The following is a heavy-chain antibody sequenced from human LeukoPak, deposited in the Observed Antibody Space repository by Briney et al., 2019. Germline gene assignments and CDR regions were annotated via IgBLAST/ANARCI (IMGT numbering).Heavy chain of an antibody. V-gene: IGHV3-23*01. CDR2: ISGRGDIT. J-gene: IGHJ4*02. CDR3: AKVSLAGYNSGAHFDL. CDR1: GFSFKSYT. D-gene: IGHD6-19*01. Sequence: GGSLRLSCAASGFSFKSYTMSWVRQAPGMGLEWVSSISGRGDITYFADSMKGRFTISRDNSKSTLYLQLNSLRADDTAVYFCAKVSLAGYNSGAHFDLWGQGTLVIVSS.